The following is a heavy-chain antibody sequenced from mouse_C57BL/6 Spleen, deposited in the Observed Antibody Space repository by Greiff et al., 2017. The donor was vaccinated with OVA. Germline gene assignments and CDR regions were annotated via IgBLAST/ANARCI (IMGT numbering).Heavy chain of an antibody. J-gene: IGHJ4*01. D-gene: IGHD1-1*01. CDR1: GYAFTSYW. CDR3: ARSSYYYGSSHYAMDD. V-gene: IGHV1-80*01. Sequence: QVQLQQPGAELVKPGASVKISCKASGYAFTSYWMNWVKQRPGQGLEWIGQIYPGDGDTNYNGKFKGKATLTADTSSSTAYMQLSSLTSEDSAVYFCARSSYYYGSSHYAMDDWGQGTSVTVSS. CDR2: IYPGDGDT.